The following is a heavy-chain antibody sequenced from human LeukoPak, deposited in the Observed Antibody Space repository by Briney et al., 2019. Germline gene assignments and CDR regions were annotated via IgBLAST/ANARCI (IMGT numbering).Heavy chain of an antibody. D-gene: IGHD2-21*01. V-gene: IGHV1-46*01. CDR1: GYTFTTYY. CDR3: AREGYYYAGY. J-gene: IGHJ4*02. Sequence: ASVKVSCKASGYTFTTYYMHWVRQAPGQGLEWMGIINPSGGSTTYAQKFQGRVTMTRDKSTSTVYMELSSLRSEDTAVYYCAREGYYYAGYWGQGTLVTVSS. CDR2: INPSGGST.